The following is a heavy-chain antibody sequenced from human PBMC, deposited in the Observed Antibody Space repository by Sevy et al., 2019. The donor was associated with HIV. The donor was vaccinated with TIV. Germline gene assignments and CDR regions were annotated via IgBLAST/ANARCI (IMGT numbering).Heavy chain of an antibody. CDR2: IYSGGST. CDR1: GFSVRDNY. D-gene: IGHD3-16*01. V-gene: IGHV3-53*01. CDR3: ARGGEAKDFDY. Sequence: GGSLRLSCVASGFSVRDNYMTWVRQAPGKGLEWVSLIYSGGSTYYADSVKGRFLISRVSSKNTLFLHMNSLRAGDTAVYYCARGGEAKDFDYWGRGTLVTVSS. J-gene: IGHJ4*02.